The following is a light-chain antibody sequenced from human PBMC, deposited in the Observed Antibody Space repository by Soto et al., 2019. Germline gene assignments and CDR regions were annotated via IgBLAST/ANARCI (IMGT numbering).Light chain of an antibody. V-gene: IGKV3D-15*01. CDR3: QQYNNWPPIT. CDR2: GVS. CDR1: QSVDTN. J-gene: IGKJ5*01. Sequence: IGLTHSPATLSLSPGDTATLSCWASQSVDTNLAWYVQKPGQAPRRLVYGVSTWGTGVTARFSGSGSGTEFTLTISSLQSEDFAVYYCQQYNNWPPITFGQGTRLEI.